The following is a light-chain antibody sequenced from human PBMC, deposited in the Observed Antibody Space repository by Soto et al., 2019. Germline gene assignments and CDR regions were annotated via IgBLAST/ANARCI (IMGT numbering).Light chain of an antibody. CDR1: QSVLYSSNNKNY. V-gene: IGKV4-1*01. Sequence: DGLMTQSPASLAVSLGERATINCKSSQSVLYSSNNKNYLAWYQQKPGQPPKLLIYWASTRESGVPDRFSGSGSGTDFTLTISSLQAEDVAVYYCQQYYSTPPTFGGGTKVDIK. J-gene: IGKJ4*01. CDR3: QQYYSTPPT. CDR2: WAS.